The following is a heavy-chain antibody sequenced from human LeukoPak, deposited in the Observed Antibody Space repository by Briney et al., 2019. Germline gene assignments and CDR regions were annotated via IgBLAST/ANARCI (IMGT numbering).Heavy chain of an antibody. V-gene: IGHV1-2*02. J-gene: IGHJ5*02. CDR2: INPNSGGT. CDR3: ARDSSAYYDFWSGPKNWFDP. Sequence: GASVKVSCKASGYTFTGYYMHWVRQAPGQGLEWMGWINPNSGGTNYAQKFQGRVTMTRDTSISTAYMGLSRLRSDDTAVYYCARDSSAYYDFWSGPKNWFDPWGQGTLVTVSS. D-gene: IGHD3-3*01. CDR1: GYTFTGYY.